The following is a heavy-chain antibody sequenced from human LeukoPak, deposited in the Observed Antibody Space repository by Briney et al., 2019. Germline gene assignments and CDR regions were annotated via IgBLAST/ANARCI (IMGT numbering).Heavy chain of an antibody. D-gene: IGHD1-26*01. CDR2: IWYDGSNK. J-gene: IGHJ4*02. V-gene: IGHV3-33*01. CDR1: GFTFSSYG. CDR3: ARSSGSFHFDY. Sequence: PGGSLRLSCAASGFTFSSYGMHWVRQAPGKGLEWVAVIWYDGSNKYYADSVKGRFTISRDNSKNTLYLQMNSLRAEDTAVYYCARSSGSFHFDYWGQGTLVTVSS.